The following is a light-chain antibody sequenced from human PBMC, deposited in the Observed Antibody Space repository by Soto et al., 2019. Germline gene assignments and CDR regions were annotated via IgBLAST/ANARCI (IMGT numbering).Light chain of an antibody. V-gene: IGKV3-15*01. Sequence: EIVMTQSPATLSVSPGERATLSCRASQSISSNLAWYQQKPGQAPRLLIYGASTRATGIPATFSGSRSGTEFTLTISSLQSKDFAVYYCQQYNNWPFTFGPGTKVDIK. J-gene: IGKJ3*01. CDR2: GAS. CDR3: QQYNNWPFT. CDR1: QSISSN.